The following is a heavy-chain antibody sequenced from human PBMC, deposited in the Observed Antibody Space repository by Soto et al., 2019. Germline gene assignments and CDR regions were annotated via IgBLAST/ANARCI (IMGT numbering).Heavy chain of an antibody. D-gene: IGHD2-15*01. CDR2: ISWNSGSI. J-gene: IGHJ4*02. V-gene: IGHV3-9*01. Sequence: GGSLRLSCAASGFTFDDYAMHWVRQAPGKGLEWVSGISWNSGSIGYADSVKGRFTISRDNAKNSLYLQMNSLRAEDTALYYWAKDKKYCRGGSCYSFDYWAQGTLVTVSS. CDR1: GFTFDDYA. CDR3: AKDKKYCRGGSCYSFDY.